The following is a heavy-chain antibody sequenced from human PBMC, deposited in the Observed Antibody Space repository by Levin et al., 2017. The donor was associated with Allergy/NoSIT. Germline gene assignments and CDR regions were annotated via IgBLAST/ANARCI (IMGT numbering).Heavy chain of an antibody. Sequence: GESLKISCAASGFTFSNYDMSWVRQAPGKGLDWVSTFTSRGSSTYYADSVKGRFTMSRDNTKNTLYLLMNSLGADDTAVYYCARDLGVHSSGWYADLDYWGQGTLVSVSS. CDR3: ARDLGVHSSGWYADLDY. CDR1: GFTFSNYD. CDR2: FTSRGSST. D-gene: IGHD6-19*01. V-gene: IGHV3-23*01. J-gene: IGHJ4*02.